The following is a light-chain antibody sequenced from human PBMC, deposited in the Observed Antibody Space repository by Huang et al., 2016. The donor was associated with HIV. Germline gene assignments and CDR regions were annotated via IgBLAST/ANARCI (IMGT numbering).Light chain of an antibody. CDR2: GAS. CDR3: QQYNNWPPWT. J-gene: IGKJ1*01. V-gene: IGKV3D-15*01. CDR1: QGVANN. Sequence: EIVMTQSPGTLSVSPGERATLSCRASQGVANNVAWYQQKPGQTPRLLIHGASTRATGIPARFIGSASGTEFTLTISSLQTEDFAIYYCQQYNNWPPWTFGQGT.